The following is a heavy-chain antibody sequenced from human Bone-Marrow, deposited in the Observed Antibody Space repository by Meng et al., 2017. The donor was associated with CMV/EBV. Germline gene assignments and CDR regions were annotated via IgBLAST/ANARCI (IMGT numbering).Heavy chain of an antibody. Sequence: ASGFTFSGYAMSWVRQAPGKGLEWVSVITGSGGVTYYADSVKGRFTISRDNSKNTLYLQMNSLRAEDTAIYYCVTEYDGSGYHYAYWGQGTLVTISS. D-gene: IGHD3-22*01. CDR2: ITGSGGVT. J-gene: IGHJ4*02. CDR1: GFTFSGYA. CDR3: VTEYDGSGYHYAY. V-gene: IGHV3-23*01.